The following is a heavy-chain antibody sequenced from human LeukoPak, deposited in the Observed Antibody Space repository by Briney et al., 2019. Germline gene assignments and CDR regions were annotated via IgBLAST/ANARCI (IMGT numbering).Heavy chain of an antibody. V-gene: IGHV3-53*01. CDR3: AKTSAGIRGGYFDY. J-gene: IGHJ4*02. CDR1: GFIVSSNY. Sequence: GGSLRLSCAASGFIVSSNYMSWVRQAPGKGLEWVSVTYSDGSSYYTDSVKGRFTISRDNSKNTLFLQMSSLRAEDTAVYYCAKTSAGIRGGYFDYWGQGTLVTVSS. D-gene: IGHD3-10*01. CDR2: TYSDGSS.